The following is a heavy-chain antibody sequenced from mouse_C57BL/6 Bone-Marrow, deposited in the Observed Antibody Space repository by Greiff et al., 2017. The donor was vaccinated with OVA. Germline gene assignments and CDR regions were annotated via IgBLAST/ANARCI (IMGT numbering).Heavy chain of an antibody. CDR2: ISDGGSYT. D-gene: IGHD2-2*01. Sequence: EVQLVESGGGLVKPGGSLKLSCAASGFTFSSYAMSWVRQTPEKRLEWVATISDGGSYTYYPDNVKGRFTISRDNAKNNLYLQMSHLKSEDTAMYYCARVGGYDYAMDYWGQGTSVTVSS. V-gene: IGHV5-4*01. CDR1: GFTFSSYA. CDR3: ARVGGYDYAMDY. J-gene: IGHJ4*01.